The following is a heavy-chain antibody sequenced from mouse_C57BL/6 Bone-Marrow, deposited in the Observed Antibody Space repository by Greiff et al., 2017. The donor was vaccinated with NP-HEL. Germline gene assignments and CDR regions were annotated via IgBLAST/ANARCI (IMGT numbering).Heavy chain of an antibody. V-gene: IGHV3-8*01. D-gene: IGHD2-2*01. CDR2: ISYSGST. J-gene: IGHJ4*01. Sequence: EVKLMESGPGLAKPSQTLSLPCSVTGYSITSDYWNWIRKFPGNKLEYMGYISYSGSTYYNPSLKSRISITRDTSKNQYYLQLNSVTTEDTATYYCARSPLWLRRNYYAMDYWGHGTSVTVSS. CDR1: GYSITSDY. CDR3: ARSPLWLRRNYYAMDY.